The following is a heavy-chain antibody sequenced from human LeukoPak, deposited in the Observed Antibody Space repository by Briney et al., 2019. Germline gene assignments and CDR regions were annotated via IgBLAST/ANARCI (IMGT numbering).Heavy chain of an antibody. D-gene: IGHD3-10*01. Sequence: GASVKVSCKASGYTFTGYYMHWVRQAPGQGLEWMGWINPNSGGTNYAQKFQGRVTMTRNTSISTAYMELSSLRSEDTAVYYCARGRDIRGVNNWFDPWGQGTQVTVSS. V-gene: IGHV1-2*02. CDR2: INPNSGGT. J-gene: IGHJ5*02. CDR1: GYTFTGYY. CDR3: ARGRDIRGVNNWFDP.